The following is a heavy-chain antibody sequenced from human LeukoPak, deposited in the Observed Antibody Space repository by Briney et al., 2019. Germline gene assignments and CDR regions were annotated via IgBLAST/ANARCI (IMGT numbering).Heavy chain of an antibody. J-gene: IGHJ5*02. D-gene: IGHD6-19*01. CDR1: GGTFSSYA. CDR2: IIPIFGTA. Sequence: SVKVSCKASGGTFSSYAISWVRQAPGQGLEWMGGIIPIFGTANYAQKFQGRVTITADESTSTAYMELSSLRSEDTAVYYCARDPQEWLETPSSNWFDPWGQGTLVTVSS. V-gene: IGHV1-69*13. CDR3: ARDPQEWLETPSSNWFDP.